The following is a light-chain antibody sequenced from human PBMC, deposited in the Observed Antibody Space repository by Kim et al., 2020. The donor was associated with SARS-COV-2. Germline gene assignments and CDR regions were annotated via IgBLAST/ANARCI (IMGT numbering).Light chain of an antibody. CDR1: QAIKND. J-gene: IGKJ1*01. CDR3: LQDFDYPWT. Sequence: ASWGDRVTITCRASQAIKNDLGWYQQKPGKAPRLLIYGATTLYSGVPSRFSGSGSGTDFTLTITSLQPEDFATYYCLQDFDYPWTFGQGTKVDIK. CDR2: GAT. V-gene: IGKV1-6*01.